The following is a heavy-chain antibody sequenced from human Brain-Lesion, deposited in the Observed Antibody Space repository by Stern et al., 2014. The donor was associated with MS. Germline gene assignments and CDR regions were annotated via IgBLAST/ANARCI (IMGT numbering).Heavy chain of an antibody. V-gene: IGHV1-2*02. CDR1: GYIFTGYY. D-gene: IGHD3-3*01. CDR2: INPNTGGT. J-gene: IGHJ6*02. CDR3: ARDQRGITIFGVVTDYYYLGMDV. Sequence: VHLVESGAEVKKPGASVKVSCKTSGYIFTGYYIHWVRQAPGQGLEWMAWINPNTGGTKYAQKFQGRVTMSRDTSISTAYVELSSLTSDDTAVYYCARDQRGITIFGVVTDYYYLGMDVWGQGTTVTFSS.